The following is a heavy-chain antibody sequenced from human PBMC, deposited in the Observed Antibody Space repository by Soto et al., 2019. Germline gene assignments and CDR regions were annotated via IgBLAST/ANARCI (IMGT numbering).Heavy chain of an antibody. CDR3: ARDCIGAAE. J-gene: IGHJ4*02. CDR2: ISYDGSNK. V-gene: IGHV3-30-3*01. CDR1: GFTFSSYA. D-gene: IGHD6-13*01. Sequence: QVQLVESGGGVVQPGRSLRLSCAASGFTFSSYAMHWVRQAPGKGMEWVAVISYDGSNKYYADSVKGRFTISRDNSKNTLYLQMTGLRAEDTAVYYCARDCIGAAEWGQGTLVTVSS.